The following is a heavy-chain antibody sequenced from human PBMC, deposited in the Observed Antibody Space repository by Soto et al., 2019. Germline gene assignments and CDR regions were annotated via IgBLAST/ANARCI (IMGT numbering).Heavy chain of an antibody. CDR3: ASDLDTATYFDY. J-gene: IGHJ4*01. D-gene: IGHD5-18*01. V-gene: IGHV4-30-4*01. CDR2: IHYSGSS. Sequence: QVQLQESGPGLVKPSQSLALTCTVPVGSLSSVNYCWRWIRQPPGNGLEWIGFIHYSGSSYYKPSLQSRVPISVATSKSPFSLRLDSVPAADTAVYYCASDLDTATYFDYWGHGTLVTVSS. CDR1: VGSLSSVNYC.